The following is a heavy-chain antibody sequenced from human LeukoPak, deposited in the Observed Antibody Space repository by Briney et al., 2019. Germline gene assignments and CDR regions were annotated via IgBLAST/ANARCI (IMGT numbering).Heavy chain of an antibody. CDR2: ISYSGST. J-gene: IGHJ4*02. D-gene: IGHD3-10*01. V-gene: IGHV4-59*01. Sequence: ASETLSLTCTVSGDSMSSYYWTWIRQPPGKELEWIGSISYSGSTNYNPSPKSRVTMSIDTSKNQFSLKLNSVTAADTAVYYCARSGLVRGVSTWGQGTLVTVSS. CDR3: ARSGLVRGVST. CDR1: GDSMSSYY.